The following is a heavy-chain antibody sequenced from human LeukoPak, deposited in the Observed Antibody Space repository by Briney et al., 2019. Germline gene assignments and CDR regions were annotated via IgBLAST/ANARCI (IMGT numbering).Heavy chain of an antibody. D-gene: IGHD3-10*01. J-gene: IGHJ5*02. CDR1: GYTFTDYY. V-gene: IGHV1-69-2*01. Sequence: ASVKVSCKVSGYTFTDYYMHWVQQAPGKGLEWMGLVDPEDGETIYAEKFQGRVTITADTSTDTAYMELSSLRSEDTAVYYCARDLLWFGEPSNWFDPWGQGTLVTVSS. CDR2: VDPEDGET. CDR3: ARDLLWFGEPSNWFDP.